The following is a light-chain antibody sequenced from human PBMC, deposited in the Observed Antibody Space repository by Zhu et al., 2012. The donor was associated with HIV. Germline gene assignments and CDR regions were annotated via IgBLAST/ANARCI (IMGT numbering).Light chain of an antibody. CDR1: QNIANY. CDR2: GAS. V-gene: IGKV1-39*01. J-gene: IGKJ2*01. Sequence: DIRMTQSPASLSASVADRVTITCQASQNIANYVNWYQHRPGKAPKLLIYGASSLQAGVPLRFNGSGSVTEFTLTINSLQPDDFASYYCHQSYSAPYTFGPGTRLEIK. CDR3: HQSYSAPYT.